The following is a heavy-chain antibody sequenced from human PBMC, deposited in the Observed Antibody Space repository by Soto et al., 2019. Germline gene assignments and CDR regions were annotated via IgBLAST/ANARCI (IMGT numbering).Heavy chain of an antibody. CDR3: ARDRDYPRDYFHY. CDR1: GFTFSSYG. V-gene: IGHV3-33*01. CDR2: IWYDGSNK. Sequence: HPGGSLRLSCAASGFTFSSYGMHWVRQAPGKGLEWVAVIWYDGSNKYYADSVKGRFTISRDNSKKTLYLQMKSLRAEDTAVHYCARDRDYPRDYFHYWGQGTLVT. J-gene: IGHJ4*02. D-gene: IGHD3-10*01.